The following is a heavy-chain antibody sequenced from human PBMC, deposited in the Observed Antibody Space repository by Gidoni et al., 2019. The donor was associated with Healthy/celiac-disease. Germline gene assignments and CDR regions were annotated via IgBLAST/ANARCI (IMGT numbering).Heavy chain of an antibody. J-gene: IGHJ5*02. Sequence: EVQLLESGGGLVQPGGSLRLSCAASGFTFSSYAMSWVRPAPGKGLGGVSAIRVSGGSTYYADSVKGRFTISRDNSKNTLYLQMNSLRAEDTAVYYCASCPGYSSSWISNWFDPWGQGTLVTVSS. CDR3: ASCPGYSSSWISNWFDP. V-gene: IGHV3-23*01. D-gene: IGHD6-13*01. CDR2: IRVSGGST. CDR1: GFTFSSYA.